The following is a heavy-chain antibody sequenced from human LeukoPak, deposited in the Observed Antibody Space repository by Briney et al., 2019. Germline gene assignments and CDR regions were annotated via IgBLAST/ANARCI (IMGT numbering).Heavy chain of an antibody. CDR3: AKWEGSSGCAFDY. V-gene: IGHV3-23*01. CDR2: ISGSGTAT. J-gene: IGHJ4*02. D-gene: IGHD3-22*01. Sequence: GGSLRLSCAASGFTFSSYAMSWVRQAPGKGLEWVSTISGSGTATYYADSVRGRFTISRDNSKNTLYLQMNSLRAEDTAVYYCAKWEGSSGCAFDYWGQGTLVTVSP. CDR1: GFTFSSYA.